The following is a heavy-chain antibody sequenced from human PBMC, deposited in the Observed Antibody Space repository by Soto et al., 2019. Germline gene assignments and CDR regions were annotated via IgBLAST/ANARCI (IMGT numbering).Heavy chain of an antibody. CDR3: ARRYGSGSYYSYYYYGMDV. D-gene: IGHD3-10*01. J-gene: IGHJ6*02. CDR2: ISAYNGNT. CDR1: GYTFTSYG. V-gene: IGHV1-18*01. Sequence: QVQLVQSGAEVKKPGASVKVSCKASGYTFTSYGISWVRQAPGQGLEWMGWISAYNGNTNYAQKFQGRVTMTTDIXQSIAXXERRSLRSDDTAVYYCARRYGSGSYYSYYYYGMDVWGQGTTVTVSS.